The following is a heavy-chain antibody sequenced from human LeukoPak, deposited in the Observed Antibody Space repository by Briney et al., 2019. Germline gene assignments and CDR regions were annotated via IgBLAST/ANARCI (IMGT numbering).Heavy chain of an antibody. CDR2: ISAYNGDT. CDR1: GYTFTSYG. D-gene: IGHD2-2*02. V-gene: IGHV1-18*01. J-gene: IGHJ2*01. Sequence: ASVKVSCKASGYTFTSYGISWVRQAPGQGLEWMGWISAYNGDTNYAQKLQGRVTMTTDTSTSTAYMELRSPRSDDTAVYYCARDPRYCSSTSCYIGYFDLWGRGTLVTVSS. CDR3: ARDPRYCSSTSCYIGYFDL.